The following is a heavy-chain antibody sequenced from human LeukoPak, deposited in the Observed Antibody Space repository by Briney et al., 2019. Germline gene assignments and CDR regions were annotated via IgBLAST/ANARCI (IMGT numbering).Heavy chain of an antibody. CDR3: ARGRATGSGSLFDY. CDR1: GGSVSISSYY. J-gene: IGHJ4*02. Sequence: SETLSLTCTVSGGSVSISSYYWGWIRQPPGKGLEWIGSIYHSGDAYYNPSLKSRVIISVDTSKSQFSLKLSSVTAADTAVYYCARGRATGSGSLFDYWGQGTLVTVSS. V-gene: IGHV4-39*07. D-gene: IGHD3-10*01. CDR2: IYHSGDA.